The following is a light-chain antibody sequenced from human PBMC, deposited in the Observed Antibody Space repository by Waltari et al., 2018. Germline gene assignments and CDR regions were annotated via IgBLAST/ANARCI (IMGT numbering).Light chain of an antibody. J-gene: IGKJ4*01. CDR3: QQYGTSSALT. V-gene: IGKV3-20*01. CDR1: QTIIANY. Sequence: EIVLTQSPGTLSLSLGESATLSCRASQTIIANYLAWYQQKPGQAPRLLIYGASNRATGIPDRFSGSGSGTDFTLTISRLEPEDYAVYHCQQYGTSSALTFGGGTKVEIK. CDR2: GAS.